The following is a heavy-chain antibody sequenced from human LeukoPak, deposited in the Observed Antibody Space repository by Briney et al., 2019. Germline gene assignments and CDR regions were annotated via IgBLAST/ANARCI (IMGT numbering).Heavy chain of an antibody. Sequence: GGSLRLSCAASGFTVSSNYMSWVRQAPGKGLEWVSVIYSGGSTYYADSVKGRFTISRDNSKNTLYLQMNSLRAEDTAVYYCARDVTKVTTKSYYYYYMDVWGKGTTVTVSS. J-gene: IGHJ6*03. D-gene: IGHD4-11*01. CDR1: GFTVSSNY. CDR2: IYSGGST. V-gene: IGHV3-53*01. CDR3: ARDVTKVTTKSYYYYYMDV.